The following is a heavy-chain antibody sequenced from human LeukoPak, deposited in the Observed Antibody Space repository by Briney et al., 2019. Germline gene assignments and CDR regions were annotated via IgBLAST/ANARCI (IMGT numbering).Heavy chain of an antibody. D-gene: IGHD4-17*01. CDR2: ISGSGGST. CDR3: AKDRVAVTTVFDY. J-gene: IGHJ4*02. Sequence: GGSLRLSCAASGFTFSSYAMSWLRQAPGKGLEWVSAISGSGGSTYYADSVKGRFTISRDNSKNTLYLQMNSLRAEDRAVYYCAKDRVAVTTVFDYWGQGTLVTVSS. V-gene: IGHV3-23*01. CDR1: GFTFSSYA.